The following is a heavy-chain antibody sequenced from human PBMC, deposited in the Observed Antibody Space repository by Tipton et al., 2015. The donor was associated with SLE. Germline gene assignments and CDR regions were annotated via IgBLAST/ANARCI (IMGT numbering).Heavy chain of an antibody. Sequence: TLSLTCTVSGGSISSSSYYWGWIRQPPGKGLEWIGRVYTSGSTNFNPSLRSRVTISRDTSKNQFSVKLSSVTAADTAIYYCARGGLGFCTSGTCYDVTDIWGQGTMVTVSS. CDR1: GGSISSSSYY. CDR2: VYTSGST. CDR3: ARGGLGFCTSGTCYDVTDI. V-gene: IGHV4-61*02. D-gene: IGHD2-2*01. J-gene: IGHJ3*02.